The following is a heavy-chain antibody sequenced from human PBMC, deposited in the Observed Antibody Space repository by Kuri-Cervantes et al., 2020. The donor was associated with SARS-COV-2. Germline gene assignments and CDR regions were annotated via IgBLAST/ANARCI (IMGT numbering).Heavy chain of an antibody. J-gene: IGHJ4*02. CDR1: GFTFSSYG. Sequence: GESLKISCAASGFTFSSYGMHWVRQAPGKGLEWVAFIRYDGGNKYYADSVKGRFTISRDNSKNTLYLQMNSLRAEDTAVYYCAKDRRGSGPLDYWGQGTLVTVSS. CDR3: AKDRRGSGPLDY. D-gene: IGHD3-10*01. V-gene: IGHV3-30*02. CDR2: IRYDGGNK.